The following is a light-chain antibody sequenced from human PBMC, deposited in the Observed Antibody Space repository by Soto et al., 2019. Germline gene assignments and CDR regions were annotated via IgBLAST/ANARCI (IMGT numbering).Light chain of an antibody. V-gene: IGKV4-1*01. Sequence: DIVMTQSPDSLAVSLGERATINCKSSQSVLYSSNNKNYLAWYQQKPGKAPKLLIYDASSLKSGVPSRFSDSRSGTAFSLTISSLQPDDFATYYCQQYDTYPLTFGGGTKVDI. CDR1: QSVLYSSNNKNY. CDR2: DAS. J-gene: IGKJ4*01. CDR3: QQYDTYPLT.